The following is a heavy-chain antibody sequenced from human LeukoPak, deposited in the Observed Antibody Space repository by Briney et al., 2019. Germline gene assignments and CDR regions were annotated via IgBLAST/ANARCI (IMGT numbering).Heavy chain of an antibody. D-gene: IGHD6-19*01. CDR1: GYTFTGYY. CDR2: INPNSGGT. J-gene: IGHJ3*02. Sequence: GASVKVSCKASGYTFTGYYMHWVRQAPGQGLEWMGWINPNSGGTNYAQKFQGWVTMTRDTSISTAYMELSRLRSDDTAVYYCARWSIAVAGTRSEAFDIWGQGTMVTVSS. CDR3: ARWSIAVAGTRSEAFDI. V-gene: IGHV1-2*04.